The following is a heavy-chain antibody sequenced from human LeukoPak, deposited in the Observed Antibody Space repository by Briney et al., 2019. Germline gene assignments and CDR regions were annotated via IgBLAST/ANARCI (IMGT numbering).Heavy chain of an antibody. CDR1: GFAFSSYG. Sequence: GGSLRLSCAASGFAFSSYGMSWVRQAPGKGLEWVSAISGSGGSTYYADSVKGRFTISRDNSKNTLYLQMNSLRAEDTAVYYCARVRRPYYYYYMDVWGKGTTVTVSS. D-gene: IGHD3-10*01. V-gene: IGHV3-23*01. J-gene: IGHJ6*03. CDR2: ISGSGGST. CDR3: ARVRRPYYYYYMDV.